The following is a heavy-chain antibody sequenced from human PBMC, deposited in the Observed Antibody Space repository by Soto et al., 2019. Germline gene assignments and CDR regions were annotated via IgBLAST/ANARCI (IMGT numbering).Heavy chain of an antibody. CDR1: GYAFTTYG. CDR2: ISAHNGNT. CDR3: ARERYGDY. D-gene: IGHD1-1*01. J-gene: IGHJ4*02. V-gene: IGHV1-18*01. Sequence: QVHLVQSGAEVKKPGASVKVSCRGSGYAFTTYGITWVRQAPGQGLEWMGWISAHNGNTNYAQKLQGRVTVTRDTTTSTAPMELRSVRSDDTAVYYCARERYGDYWGQGALVTVSS.